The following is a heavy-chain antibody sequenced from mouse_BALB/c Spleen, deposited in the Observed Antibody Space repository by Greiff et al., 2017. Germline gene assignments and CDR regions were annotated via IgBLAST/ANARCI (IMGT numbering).Heavy chain of an antibody. J-gene: IGHJ4*01. CDR1: GFTFSSFG. CDR3: AREGMDY. V-gene: IGHV5-17*02. Sequence: EVKVVESGGGLVQPGGSRKLSCAASGFTFSSFGMHWVRQAPEKGLEWVAYISSGSSTIYYADTVKGRFTISRDNPKNTLFLQMTSLRSEDTAMYYCAREGMDYWGQGTSVTVSS. CDR2: ISSGSSTI.